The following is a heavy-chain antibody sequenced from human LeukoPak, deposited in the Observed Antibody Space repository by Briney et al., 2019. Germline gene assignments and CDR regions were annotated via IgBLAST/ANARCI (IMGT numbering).Heavy chain of an antibody. CDR1: GLTFRSYW. V-gene: IGHV3-7*01. CDR3: ARERDGRFFDY. CDR2: INQDGSEK. D-gene: IGHD5-24*01. Sequence: GGSLRLSCAVCGLTFRSYWMSWVRQAPGKGLEWVANINQDGSEKYFVDSVKGRFTISRDNAKNSLHLQMNTLRGEDTAVYYCARERDGRFFDYWGQGTLVTVSS. J-gene: IGHJ4*02.